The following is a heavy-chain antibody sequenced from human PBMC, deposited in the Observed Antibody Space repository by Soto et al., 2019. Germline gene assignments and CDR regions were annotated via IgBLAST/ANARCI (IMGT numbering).Heavy chain of an antibody. Sequence: QVPLVQSGAEVKKPGASVKVSCKASGYTFTSYDINWVRQATGQGLEWMGWMNPNSGNTGYAQKFQGRVTMTRNTSISTAYMELSSLRSEDTAVYYCASWPYGDYAYYGMDVWGQGTTVTVSS. J-gene: IGHJ6*02. V-gene: IGHV1-8*01. CDR3: ASWPYGDYAYYGMDV. CDR1: GYTFTSYD. CDR2: MNPNSGNT. D-gene: IGHD4-17*01.